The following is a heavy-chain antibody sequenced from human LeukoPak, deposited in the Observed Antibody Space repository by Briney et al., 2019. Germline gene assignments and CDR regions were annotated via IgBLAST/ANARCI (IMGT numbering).Heavy chain of an antibody. Sequence: ASVKVSCTASGYTFTSYDINWARQATGQGLEPMGWMNPNSGNTGYAQKFQGRVTMTRSASINTAYMELSSLTSDDTAVYYCARSSVGARRRIDYWGQGTLVTVSS. D-gene: IGHD1-26*01. J-gene: IGHJ4*02. CDR1: GYTFTSYD. CDR2: MNPNSGNT. CDR3: ARSSVGARRRIDY. V-gene: IGHV1-8*01.